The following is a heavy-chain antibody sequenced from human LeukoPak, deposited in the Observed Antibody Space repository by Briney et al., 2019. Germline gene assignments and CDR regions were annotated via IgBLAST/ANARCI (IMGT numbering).Heavy chain of an antibody. D-gene: IGHD1-26*01. CDR3: ATAYYGSYRGWFDP. CDR1: GYTLTELS. V-gene: IGHV1-24*01. CDR2: FDPEDGET. J-gene: IGHJ5*02. Sequence: VASVKVSCKVSGYTLTELSMHWVRQAPGKGLEWMGGFDPEDGETIYAQKFQGRVTMTEDTSTDTAYMELSSLRSEDTAVYYCATAYYGSYRGWFDPWGQGTLVTVSS.